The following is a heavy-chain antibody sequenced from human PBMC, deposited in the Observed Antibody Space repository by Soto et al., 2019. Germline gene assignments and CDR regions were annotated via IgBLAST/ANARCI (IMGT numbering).Heavy chain of an antibody. Sequence: SETLSLTCTVSGGSISSYYWSWIRQPPGKGLEWIGYIYYSGSTNYNPSLKSRVTISVDTSKNQFSLKLSSVTAADTAVYYCARDTYCGGDCYWHAFDIWGQGTMVTVSS. D-gene: IGHD2-21*02. CDR1: GGSISSYY. CDR2: IYYSGST. J-gene: IGHJ3*02. CDR3: ARDTYCGGDCYWHAFDI. V-gene: IGHV4-59*01.